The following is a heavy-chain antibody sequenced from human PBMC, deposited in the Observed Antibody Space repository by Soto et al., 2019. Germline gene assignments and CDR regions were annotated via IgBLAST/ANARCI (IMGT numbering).Heavy chain of an antibody. CDR3: ASGRQQLAEDFVSSGNYGLDV. Sequence: QVHLVQSGTEMTKPRASVKVSCKASGYTFPTYVVTWVRQAPGQGLERMGWINANNGNTNYAQNDQGRVTMTTDTSTSTAYMELRSLRSDDTAIYYCASGRQQLAEDFVSSGNYGLDVWGQGTTVIVSS. D-gene: IGHD6-13*01. V-gene: IGHV1-18*01. J-gene: IGHJ6*02. CDR1: GYTFPTYV. CDR2: INANNGNT.